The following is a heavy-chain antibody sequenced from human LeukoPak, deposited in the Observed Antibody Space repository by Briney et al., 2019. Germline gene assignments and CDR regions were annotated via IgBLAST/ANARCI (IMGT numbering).Heavy chain of an antibody. V-gene: IGHV3-9*01. J-gene: IGHJ4*02. CDR2: ISWNSGSI. D-gene: IGHD5-18*01. CDR3: AKASDTAMVTLFDY. CDR1: GFTFDDYA. Sequence: GGSLRLSCAASGFTFDDYAMHWVRQAPEKGLEWVSGISWNSGSIGYADSVKGRFTISRDNAKNSLYLQMNSLRAEDTALYYCAKASDTAMVTLFDYWGQGTLVTVSS.